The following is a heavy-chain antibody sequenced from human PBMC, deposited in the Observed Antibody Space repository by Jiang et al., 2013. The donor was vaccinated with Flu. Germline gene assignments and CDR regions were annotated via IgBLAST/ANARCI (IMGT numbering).Heavy chain of an antibody. CDR1: GYSFKNHY. CDR2: INPNSGDT. J-gene: IGHJ4*02. D-gene: IGHD4-17*01. Sequence: SGAEVKKSGASVKVSCKAFGYSFKNHYIHWVRQAPGQGLEWMGWINPNSGDTTYAQAFQGRAIMTRDTSISTAYMVLTGLTSDDTALYYCARGYHGDYALDSWGRGTRVIVSS. CDR3: ARGYHGDYALDS. V-gene: IGHV1-2*02.